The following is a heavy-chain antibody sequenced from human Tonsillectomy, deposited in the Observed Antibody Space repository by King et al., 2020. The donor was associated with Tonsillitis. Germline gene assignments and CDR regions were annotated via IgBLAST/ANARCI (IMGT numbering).Heavy chain of an antibody. CDR1: GGSISSGGYY. CDR3: ARDLYCATTSCYPGYFDY. D-gene: IGHD2-2*01. Sequence: HVQLQESGPGLVKPSQTLSLTCTVSGGSISSGGYYWSWIRQHPGKGLEWIGYIYYSGSTYYNPSLKSRVTISVDTSKNQFSLKLSSVTAADTAVYYCARDLYCATTSCYPGYFDYWGQGTLVTVSS. J-gene: IGHJ4*02. V-gene: IGHV4-31*03. CDR2: IYYSGST.